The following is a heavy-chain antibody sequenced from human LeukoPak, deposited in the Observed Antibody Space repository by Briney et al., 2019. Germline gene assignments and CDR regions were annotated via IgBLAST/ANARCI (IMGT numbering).Heavy chain of an antibody. CDR3: AAREVTRTFQH. Sequence: SETLSLTCAVYGGSFSGYYWSWLRQPPGKGLEWIGEINHSGSTNYNPSLKSRVTISVDTSKNQFSLKLSSVTAADTAVYYCAAREVTRTFQHWGQGTLVTVSS. V-gene: IGHV4-34*01. CDR2: INHSGST. CDR1: GGSFSGYY. J-gene: IGHJ1*01. D-gene: IGHD2-21*02.